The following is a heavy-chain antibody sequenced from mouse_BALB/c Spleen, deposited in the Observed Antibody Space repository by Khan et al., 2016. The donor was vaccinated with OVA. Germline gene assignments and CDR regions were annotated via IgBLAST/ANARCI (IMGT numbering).Heavy chain of an antibody. J-gene: IGHJ3*01. Sequence: EVELVESGGGLVKPGGSLKLSCAASGFTFSDYYMYWVRQTPEKRLEWVATISDGGTYTYYPDSVKGRFTISRDNAKNNLYLQMISLKSEDAAMYYCSREWGLYRYAWFAYWGQGTLVTVSA. V-gene: IGHV5-4*02. CDR3: SREWGLYRYAWFAY. CDR1: GFTFSDYY. CDR2: ISDGGTYT. D-gene: IGHD2-14*01.